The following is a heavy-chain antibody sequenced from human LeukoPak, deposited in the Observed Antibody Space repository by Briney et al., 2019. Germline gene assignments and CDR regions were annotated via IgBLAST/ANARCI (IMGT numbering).Heavy chain of an antibody. CDR3: ARGAYYYDSRGGVDY. J-gene: IGHJ4*02. D-gene: IGHD3-22*01. Sequence: ASVKVSCKASGYTFTSYGISWVRQAPGQGLEWMGWISAYNGNTNYAQKLQGRVTMTTDTSTSTAYMELRSLRSDDTAVYYCARGAYYYDSRGGVDYWGQGTLVTVSP. CDR1: GYTFTSYG. CDR2: ISAYNGNT. V-gene: IGHV1-18*01.